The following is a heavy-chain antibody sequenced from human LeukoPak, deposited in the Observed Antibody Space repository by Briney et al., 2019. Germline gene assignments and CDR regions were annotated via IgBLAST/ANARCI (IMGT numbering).Heavy chain of an antibody. V-gene: IGHV4-34*01. CDR3: ARKGFVESTGWRGAFDV. D-gene: IGHD2-8*02. CDR2: MNVSGST. J-gene: IGHJ3*01. Sequence: PSETLSLTCDVYRGSFSGYFWSWIRQTPGKGLEWLGEMNVSGSTNYNPSLKSRVTISVAVSKNQYSLRLTSVTAADTAVYYCARKGFVESTGWRGAFDVWGQGTMVTVSS. CDR1: RGSFSGYF.